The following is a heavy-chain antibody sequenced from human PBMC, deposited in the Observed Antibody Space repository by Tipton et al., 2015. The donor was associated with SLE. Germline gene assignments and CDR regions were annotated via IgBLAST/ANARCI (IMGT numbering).Heavy chain of an antibody. CDR1: GGSFSGYY. J-gene: IGHJ6*03. V-gene: IGHV4-34*01. CDR3: ARGGGVAARRRAYYYYYMDV. CDR2: ISHSGST. D-gene: IGHD6-6*01. Sequence: TLSLTCAVYGGSFSGYYWSWIRQPPGKGLEWIGEISHSGSTNYNPSLKSRVTISVDTSKNQFSLKLSSVTAADTAVYYCARGGGVAARRRAYYYYYMDVWGKGTTVTVSS.